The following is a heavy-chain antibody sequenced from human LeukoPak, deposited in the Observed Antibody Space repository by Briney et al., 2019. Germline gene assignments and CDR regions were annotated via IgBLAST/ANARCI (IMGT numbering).Heavy chain of an antibody. CDR3: ARESGSGEFDY. CDR1: RFTFSSYK. D-gene: IGHD6-19*01. V-gene: IGHV3-21*01. Sequence: GGSLRLSCAASRFTFSSYKVNWVRQAPGKGLEWVSSISSSSSYIYYADSVKGRFTISRDNARNSLYLQMNSLRAEDTAVYYCARESGSGEFDYWGQGTLVTDSS. J-gene: IGHJ4*02. CDR2: ISSSSSYI.